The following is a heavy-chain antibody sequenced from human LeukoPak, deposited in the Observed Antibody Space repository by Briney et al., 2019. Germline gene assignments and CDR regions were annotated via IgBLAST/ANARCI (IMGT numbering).Heavy chain of an antibody. CDR2: INPTGGST. J-gene: IGHJ4*02. V-gene: IGHV1-46*01. CDR3: ARDYQPNDFDY. CDR1: GDTLTSYY. D-gene: IGHD2-2*01. Sequence: GASVRVSCKASGDTLTSYYVDWVRQAPGQGLEWMGIINPTGGSTSYAQKFQGRVTMTRDRSTSTIFMELSSLRSEDTAVYYCARDYQPNDFDYWGQGTLVTVSS.